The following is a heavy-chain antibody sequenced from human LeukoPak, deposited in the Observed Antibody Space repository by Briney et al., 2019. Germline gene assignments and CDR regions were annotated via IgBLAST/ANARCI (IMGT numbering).Heavy chain of an antibody. CDR3: ARGEYQLIPLTYYYYYGMDV. J-gene: IGHJ6*02. CDR2: ISAYNGNT. CDR1: GYTFTCYY. V-gene: IGHV1-18*04. Sequence: SVKVSYKASGYTFTCYYMHWVRPAPGQGREWMGWISAYNGNTNYAQKLQGRVTMTTDTSTSTAYMELRSLRSDDTAVYYCARGEYQLIPLTYYYYYGMDVWGQGTTVTVSS. D-gene: IGHD2-2*01.